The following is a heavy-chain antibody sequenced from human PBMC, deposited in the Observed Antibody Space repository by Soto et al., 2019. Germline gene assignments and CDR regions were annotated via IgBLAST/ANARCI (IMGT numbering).Heavy chain of an antibody. Sequence: GESLKISCKGSGYSFTSYWIGWVRQMPGKGLEWMGIIYPGDSDTRYSPSFQGQVTISADKSISTAYLQWSSLKASDTAMYYCARLRNYYDSSGYYYLDYWGQGTLVTVSS. CDR3: ARLRNYYDSSGYYYLDY. CDR1: GYSFTSYW. J-gene: IGHJ4*02. CDR2: IYPGDSDT. D-gene: IGHD3-22*01. V-gene: IGHV5-51*01.